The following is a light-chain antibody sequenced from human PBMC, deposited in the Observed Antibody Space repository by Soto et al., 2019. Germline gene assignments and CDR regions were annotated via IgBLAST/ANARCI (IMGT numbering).Light chain of an antibody. V-gene: IGLV1-40*01. J-gene: IGLJ7*01. CDR3: QSYDSSLSGSV. Sequence: QSVLTQPPSVSGAPGQGVTISCTGSSSNIGAGYDVHWYQKLPGTAPKLLIYDNSNRPSGVPDRFSGSKSGTSASLAITGLQAEDEADYYCQSYDSSLSGSVFGGGTQLTVL. CDR2: DNS. CDR1: SSNIGAGYD.